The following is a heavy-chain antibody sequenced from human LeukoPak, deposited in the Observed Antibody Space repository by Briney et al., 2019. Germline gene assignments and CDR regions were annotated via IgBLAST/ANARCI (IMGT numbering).Heavy chain of an antibody. CDR1: GYTFTSYY. Sequence: ASVKVSCKASGYTFTSYYMHWVRQAPGQGLEWMGIINPSGGRTSYAQKFQGRVSMTADTSTSTAYMELRSLRSDDTAVYYCARSGRGTYYYFDLWGQGTLVTVSS. J-gene: IGHJ4*02. D-gene: IGHD1-26*01. V-gene: IGHV1-46*01. CDR3: ARSGRGTYYYFDL. CDR2: INPSGGRT.